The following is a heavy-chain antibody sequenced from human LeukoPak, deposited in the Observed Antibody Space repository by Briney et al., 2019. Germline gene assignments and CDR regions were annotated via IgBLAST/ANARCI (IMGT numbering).Heavy chain of an antibody. CDR1: GGSLSSHN. V-gene: IGHV4-59*08. CDR3: ARHWASAAPGFYYYYMDV. Sequence: SETLSLTCTVSGGSLSSHNWSWIRQPPGKGLEWIGYIYYSGTTNYNPSLKTRVTMSLDTSKNQFSLKLSSVTAADTAVYYCARHWASAAPGFYYYYMDVWGKGTTVTVSS. CDR2: IYYSGTT. J-gene: IGHJ6*03. D-gene: IGHD6-13*01.